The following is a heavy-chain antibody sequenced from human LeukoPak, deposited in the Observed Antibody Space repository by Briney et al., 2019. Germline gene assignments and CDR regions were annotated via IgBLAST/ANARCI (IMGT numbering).Heavy chain of an antibody. CDR3: ARDQDAYSSGWYGVFDF. V-gene: IGHV3-21*04. D-gene: IGHD6-19*01. CDR2: ISSSTSYI. CDR1: GFTFSSYS. Sequence: GGSLRLSCAASGFTFSSYSMNWVRQAPGKGLEWVSFISSSTSYISYADSVKGRFTISRDNAKSSLFLQMNSLRAEDTALYYCARDQDAYSSGWYGVFDFWGQGSPVTVSS. J-gene: IGHJ4*02.